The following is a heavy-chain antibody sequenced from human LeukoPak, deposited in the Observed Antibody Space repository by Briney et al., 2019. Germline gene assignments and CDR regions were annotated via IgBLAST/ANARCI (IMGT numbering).Heavy chain of an antibody. V-gene: IGHV1-18*01. CDR3: ARDEPPGYSSSWYIGGDAFDI. Sequence: ASVKVSCKASGYTFTSYGISWVRQAPGQGLEWMGWISAYNGNTNYAQKLQGRVTMTTDTSTSTAYMELRSLRSDDTAVYYCARDEPPGYSSSWYIGGDAFDIWGHGTMVTVSS. CDR2: ISAYNGNT. J-gene: IGHJ3*02. CDR1: GYTFTSYG. D-gene: IGHD6-13*01.